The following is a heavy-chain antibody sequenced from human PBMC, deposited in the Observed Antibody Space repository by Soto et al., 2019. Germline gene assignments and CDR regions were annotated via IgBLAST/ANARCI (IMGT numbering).Heavy chain of an antibody. V-gene: IGHV1-69*01. D-gene: IGHD6-6*01. CDR1: GGTFSSYA. CDR3: ARGVAARLLYYYYGMDV. J-gene: IGHJ6*02. Sequence: QVQLVQSGAEVQKPGSSVKVSCKASGGTFSSYAISWVRQAPGQGLEWMGGIIPIFGTANYAQKFQGRVTITADESTSTAYMELSSLRSEDTAVYYCARGVAARLLYYYYGMDVWGQGTTVTVSS. CDR2: IIPIFGTA.